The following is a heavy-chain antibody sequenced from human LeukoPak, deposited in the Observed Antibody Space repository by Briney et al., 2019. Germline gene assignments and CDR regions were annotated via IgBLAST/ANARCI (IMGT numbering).Heavy chain of an antibody. D-gene: IGHD6-13*01. CDR2: IKSESGAATEEYGRTT. CDR3: TTELGYYHSITWYGR. CDR1: GFAFTDAY. Sequence: PGGSLRLSCAGSGFAFTDAYLCWVRQAPGEGLERVGRIKSESGAATEEYGRTTEYAAPVKGRFTISRDDSTNTLYLQMNGLKTEDTGVYYCTTELGYYHSITWYGRWGQGTQITVSS. V-gene: IGHV3-15*01. J-gene: IGHJ4*02.